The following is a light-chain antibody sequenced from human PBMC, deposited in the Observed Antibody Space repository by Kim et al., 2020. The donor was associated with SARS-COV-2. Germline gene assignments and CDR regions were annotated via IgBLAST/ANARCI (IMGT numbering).Light chain of an antibody. CDR3: NSRDSKDNVV. V-gene: IGLV3-19*01. CDR1: SLRSYY. J-gene: IGLJ2*01. Sequence: VALGQTVRMTCQGDSLRSYYATWYQQKPGQAPILVIYGKNNRPPGIPDRFSGSSSGNTASLTITGTQAGDEAVYYCNSRDSKDNVVFGGGTQLTVL. CDR2: GKN.